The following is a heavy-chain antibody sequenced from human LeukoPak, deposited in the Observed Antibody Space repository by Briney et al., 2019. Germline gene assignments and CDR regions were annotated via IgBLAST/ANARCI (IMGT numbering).Heavy chain of an antibody. D-gene: IGHD1-1*01. CDR1: GFTVSSNY. V-gene: IGHV3-66*01. CDR3: ARMARTGTTSGEFDY. CDR2: IYSGGST. Sequence: PGGSLRLSCAASGFTVSSNYMSWVRQAPGKGLEWVSVIYSGGSTYYADSVKGRFTISRDNSKNTLYLQMNRLRAEDTAVYYCARMARTGTTSGEFDYWGRGTLVTVSS. J-gene: IGHJ4*02.